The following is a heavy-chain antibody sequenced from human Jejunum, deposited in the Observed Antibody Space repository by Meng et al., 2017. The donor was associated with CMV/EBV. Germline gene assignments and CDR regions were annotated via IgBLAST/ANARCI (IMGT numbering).Heavy chain of an antibody. J-gene: IGHJ4*02. CDR3: AKATDFDS. CDR1: GFTFSTYA. V-gene: IGHV3-23*01. Sequence: SWAASGFTFSTYAMNWVRRAPGKGLEWVSGIRADDYRTFYAGSVRGRFTISRDNSKNAVYLEMNSLRAEDTAVYFCAKATDFDSWGQGTLVTVSS. D-gene: IGHD4-11*01. CDR2: IRADDYRT.